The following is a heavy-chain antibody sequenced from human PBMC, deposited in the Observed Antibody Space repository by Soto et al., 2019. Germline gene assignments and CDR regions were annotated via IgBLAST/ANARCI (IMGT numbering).Heavy chain of an antibody. CDR1: GYTFTYRY. CDR2: ITPFNGNT. V-gene: IGHV1-45*02. CDR3: ASNLRGYSGYDGRGGYYYYGMDV. D-gene: IGHD5-12*01. Sequence: SVKVSCKASGYTFTYRYLHWVRQAPGQALEWMGWITPFNGNTNYAQKFQDRVTITRDRSMSTAYMELSSLRSEDTAMYYCASNLRGYSGYDGRGGYYYYGMDVWGQGTTVTV. J-gene: IGHJ6*02.